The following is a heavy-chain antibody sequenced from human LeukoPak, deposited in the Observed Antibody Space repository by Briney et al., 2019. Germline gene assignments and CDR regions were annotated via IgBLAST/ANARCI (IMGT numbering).Heavy chain of an antibody. D-gene: IGHD1-20*01. CDR1: GCTFTGYF. J-gene: IGHJ4*02. V-gene: IGHV1-69*13. Sequence: SVKVSCKASGCTFTGYFMHWVRQAPGQGLEWMGGIIPIFGTANYAQKFQGRVTITADESTSTAYMELSSPRSEDTAVYYCARDFGHNWAPGYWGQGTLVTVSS. CDR3: ARDFGHNWAPGY. CDR2: IIPIFGTA.